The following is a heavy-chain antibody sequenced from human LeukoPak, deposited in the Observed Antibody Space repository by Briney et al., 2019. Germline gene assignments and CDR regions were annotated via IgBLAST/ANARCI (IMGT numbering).Heavy chain of an antibody. CDR3: AGDLHSSSWARAD. D-gene: IGHD6-13*01. CDR1: GYTFTGYY. CDR2: INPNSGGT. Sequence: ASVKVSCKASGYTFTGYYMHWVRQAPGQGLWWMGWINPNSGGTNYTQQFQGRVTMTRDTSISTAYLDLSRLRPDDTAVYYCAGDLHSSSWARADWGKGTMVTVSS. V-gene: IGHV1-2*02. J-gene: IGHJ4*01.